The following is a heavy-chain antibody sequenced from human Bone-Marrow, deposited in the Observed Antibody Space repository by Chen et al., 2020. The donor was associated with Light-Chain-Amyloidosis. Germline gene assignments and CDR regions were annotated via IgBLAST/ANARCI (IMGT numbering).Heavy chain of an antibody. Sequence: EVQLEQSGPEVKKPGESLKISCKGSGYTFPNYWIGWVRQMPGKGLEWMGVIYPDDSDARYSPSFEGQVTISADKSITTAYLQWRSLKASDTAMYYCARRRDGYNFDYWVQGTLVTVSS. CDR2: IYPDDSDA. D-gene: IGHD5-12*01. CDR1: GYTFPNYW. V-gene: IGHV5-51*01. CDR3: ARRRDGYNFDY. J-gene: IGHJ4*02.